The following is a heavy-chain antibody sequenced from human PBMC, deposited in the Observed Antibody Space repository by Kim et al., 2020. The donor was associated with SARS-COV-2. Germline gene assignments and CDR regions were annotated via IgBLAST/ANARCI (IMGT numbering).Heavy chain of an antibody. V-gene: IGHV3-30*18. CDR1: GFTFSSYG. D-gene: IGHD6-19*01. CDR2: ISYDGSNK. J-gene: IGHJ4*02. Sequence: GGSLRLSCAASGFTFSSYGMHWVRQAPGKGLEWVAVISYDGSNKYYADSVKGRFTISRDNSKNTLYLQMNSLRAEDTAVYYCAKDESIAVAGKDSIDSDYWGQGTLVTVSS. CDR3: AKDESIAVAGKDSIDSDY.